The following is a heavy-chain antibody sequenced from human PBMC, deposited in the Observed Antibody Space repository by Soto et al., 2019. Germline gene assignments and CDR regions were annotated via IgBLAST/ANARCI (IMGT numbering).Heavy chain of an antibody. Sequence: GGSLRLSCAASGFTFSSYSMNWVRQAPGKGLEWVSYISSSSSTIYYADSVKGRFTISRDNAKNSLYLQMNSLRAEDTAVYYCARDPAFIRRSDWFDPGGQGTLVTVPS. J-gene: IGHJ5*02. CDR3: ARDPAFIRRSDWFDP. V-gene: IGHV3-48*01. CDR2: ISSSSSTI. D-gene: IGHD3-3*02. CDR1: GFTFSSYS.